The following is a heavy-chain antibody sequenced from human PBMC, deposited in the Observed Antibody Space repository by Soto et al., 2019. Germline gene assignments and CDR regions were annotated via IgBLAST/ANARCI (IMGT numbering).Heavy chain of an antibody. V-gene: IGHV3-21*01. J-gene: IGHJ3*02. CDR2: ISSSSSYI. D-gene: IGHD3-3*01. CDR1: GFTFSSYS. CDR3: ARSLRFLEWLLYFDAFDI. Sequence: GGSLRLSCAASGFTFSSYSMNWVRQAPGKGLEWVSSISSSSSYIYYADSVKGRFTISRDNAKNSLYLQMNSLRAEDTAVYYCARSLRFLEWLLYFDAFDIWGQGTMVTVSS.